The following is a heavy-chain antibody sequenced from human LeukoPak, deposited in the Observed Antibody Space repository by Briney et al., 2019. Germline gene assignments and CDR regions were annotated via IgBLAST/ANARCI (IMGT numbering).Heavy chain of an antibody. D-gene: IGHD3-10*01. CDR1: GGSISNFY. CDR3: ARDSGTTGEVKFDP. J-gene: IGHJ5*02. CDR2: IYPRGS. Sequence: SETLSLTCTVSGGSISNFYLSWIRQAAGKGLEWIGRIYPRGSDYNPSLKSRVTMSLNTSKKQFSLNLRSVTAADTAVYYCARDSGTTGEVKFDPWGQGTLVTVSS. V-gene: IGHV4-4*07.